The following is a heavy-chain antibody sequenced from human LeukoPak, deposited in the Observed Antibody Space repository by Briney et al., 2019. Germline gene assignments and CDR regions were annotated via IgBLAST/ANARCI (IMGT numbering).Heavy chain of an antibody. CDR1: GFTFSNYW. CDR2: PNSDGSST. CDR3: ARSRYDYIWGIDY. J-gene: IGHJ4*02. Sequence: PGGSLRLSCAASGFTFSNYWMHWVGQAPGKGLVWVSRPNSDGSSTNYADSVKGRFTISRDNAKNTLYLQMNSLRDEDTAVFYCARSRYDYIWGIDYWGQGTLVTISS. D-gene: IGHD3-16*01. V-gene: IGHV3-74*01.